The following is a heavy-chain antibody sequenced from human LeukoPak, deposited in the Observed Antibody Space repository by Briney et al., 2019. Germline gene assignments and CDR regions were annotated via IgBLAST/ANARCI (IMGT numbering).Heavy chain of an antibody. J-gene: IGHJ4*02. CDR1: GGSFSGYY. CDR3: ARRRKYYYGSGELDF. CDR2: INHSGST. Sequence: SETLSHTCAVYGGSFSGYYWSWIRQPPGKGLEWIGEINHSGSTNYNPSLKSRVTISVDTSKNQFSLKLSSVTAADTAVYYCARRRKYYYGSGELDFWGQGTLVTVSS. D-gene: IGHD3-10*01. V-gene: IGHV4-34*01.